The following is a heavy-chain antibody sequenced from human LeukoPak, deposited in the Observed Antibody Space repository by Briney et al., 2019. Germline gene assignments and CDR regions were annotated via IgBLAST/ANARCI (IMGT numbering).Heavy chain of an antibody. CDR3: ARGPYYYDSSGYYSEYFQH. V-gene: IGHV4-61*02. CDR2: IYTSGST. J-gene: IGHJ1*01. Sequence: SQTLSLTCTVSGGSISSGRYYWSWIRQPAGKGLEWIGRIYTSGSTNYNPSLKSRVTISVDTSKNQFSLKLSSVTAADTAVYYCARGPYYYDSSGYYSEYFQHWGQGTLVTVSS. D-gene: IGHD3-22*01. CDR1: GGSISSGRYY.